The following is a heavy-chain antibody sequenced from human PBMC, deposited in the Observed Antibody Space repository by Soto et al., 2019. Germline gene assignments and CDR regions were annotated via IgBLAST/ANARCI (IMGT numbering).Heavy chain of an antibody. J-gene: IGHJ4*02. D-gene: IGHD1-26*01. V-gene: IGHV6-1*01. CDR2: TYYRSKWYN. CDR1: GDSVXSNSAA. Sequence: SQSLSLTCAISGDSVXSNSAAWNWIRKSPSRGLEWLGRTYYRSKWYNDYAVSVKSRITINPDTSKNQFSLQLNSVTPEDTAVYYCAYSGSYYWMSSWGQGTLVTVSS. CDR3: AYSGSYYWMSS.